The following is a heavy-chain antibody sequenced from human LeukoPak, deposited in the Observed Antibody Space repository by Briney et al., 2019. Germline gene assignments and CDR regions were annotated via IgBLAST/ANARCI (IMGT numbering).Heavy chain of an antibody. V-gene: IGHV4-4*07. CDR1: GASIDGYY. D-gene: IGHD3-10*01. CDR3: ARMPPVRGVRNFYFYYYVDV. Sequence: SETLSLTCTVSGASIDGYYWRWVRQPAGQSPEWVGRIHTRATTNYHPSFKRRVIMSVDTSDKQFSLNVSSVTAADTAVYYCARMPPVRGVRNFYFYYYVDVWGRGTTVTVSS. CDR2: IHTRATT. J-gene: IGHJ6*03.